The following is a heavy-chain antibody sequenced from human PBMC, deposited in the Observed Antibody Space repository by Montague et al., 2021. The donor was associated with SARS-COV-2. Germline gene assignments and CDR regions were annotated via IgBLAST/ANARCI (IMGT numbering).Heavy chain of an antibody. V-gene: IGHV3-48*03. CDR3: ARDLPSFFLGITVAGPFDP. CDR2: ISSSGGTL. D-gene: IGHD6-19*01. CDR1: GFTFSSYE. Sequence: SLRLSCAASGFTFSSYEMNWVRQAPGKGLEWVSYISSSGGTLYHADSVRDRFTISRDNARDSVYLQMNSLRAEDTAVYYCARDLPSFFLGITVAGPFDPWGQGTLVTVSS. J-gene: IGHJ5*02.